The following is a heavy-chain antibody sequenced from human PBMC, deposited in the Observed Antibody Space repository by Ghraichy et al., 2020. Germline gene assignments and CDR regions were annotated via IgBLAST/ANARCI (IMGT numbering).Heavy chain of an antibody. D-gene: IGHD3-10*01. Sequence: GGSLRLSCAASGFTFSSYSMNWVRQAPGKGLEWVSYISSSNIYYADSVKGRFTISRDNAKNSLYLHMNSLRDEDTAVYYCARDRQLLWFGEFDYWGQGTLVTVSS. CDR3: ARDRQLLWFGEFDY. J-gene: IGHJ4*02. V-gene: IGHV3-48*02. CDR2: ISSSNI. CDR1: GFTFSSYS.